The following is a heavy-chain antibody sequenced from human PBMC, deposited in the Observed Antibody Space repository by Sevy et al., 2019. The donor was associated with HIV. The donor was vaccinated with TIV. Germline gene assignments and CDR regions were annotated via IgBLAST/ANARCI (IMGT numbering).Heavy chain of an antibody. CDR2: IYYSGST. V-gene: IGHV4-59*01. Sequence: SETLSLTCTVSGGSISSYYWSWIRQPPGKGLERIGYIYYSGSTNYNPSLKSRVTISVDTSKNQFSLKLSSVTAADTAVYYCAREDSKFYGMDVWGQGTTVTVSS. CDR1: GGSISSYY. CDR3: AREDSKFYGMDV. D-gene: IGHD6-13*01. J-gene: IGHJ6*02.